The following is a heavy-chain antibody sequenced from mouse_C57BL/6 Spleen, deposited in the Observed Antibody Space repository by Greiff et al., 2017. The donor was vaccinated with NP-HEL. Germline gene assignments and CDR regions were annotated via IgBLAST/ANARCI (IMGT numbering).Heavy chain of an antibody. Sequence: QVQLQQSGAELVRPGASVTLSCKASGYTFTDYEMHWVKQTPVQGLEWIGAIDPETGGTAYNQKFKGKATLTADKSSSTAYMELRSLTSEDSAVYYWTRVWYSNCEDIAYWGQGTLVTVSA. CDR1: GYTFTDYE. J-gene: IGHJ3*01. V-gene: IGHV1-15*01. D-gene: IGHD2-5*01. CDR2: IDPETGGT. CDR3: TRVWYSNCEDIAY.